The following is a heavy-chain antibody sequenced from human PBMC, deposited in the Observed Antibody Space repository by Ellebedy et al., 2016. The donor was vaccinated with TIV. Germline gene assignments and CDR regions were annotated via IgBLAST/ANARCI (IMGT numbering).Heavy chain of an antibody. CDR2: IDPSDTST. Sequence: ASVKVSCKASGYTFNNYYLHWVRQAPGQGLEWMGIIDPSDTSTTYAQKLQGRVTMTSDTSTSTVYMELNSLRSEDTAVYYCARPDRHNAFDMWGQGTMVTISS. D-gene: IGHD2-21*01. V-gene: IGHV1-46*02. J-gene: IGHJ3*02. CDR3: ARPDRHNAFDM. CDR1: GYTFNNYY.